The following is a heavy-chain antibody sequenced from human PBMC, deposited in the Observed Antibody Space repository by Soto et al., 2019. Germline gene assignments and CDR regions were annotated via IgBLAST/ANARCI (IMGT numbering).Heavy chain of an antibody. V-gene: IGHV1-69*01. Sequence: QVQLVQSGAEVKKPGSSVKVSCKASGGTFSSYAISWVRQAPGQGLEWMGGIIPIFGTANYAQKFQGRVTITADESTSTAYMELSILRSEDTAVYYCARDRLAARPGACDIRGQGTMVTVSS. CDR1: GGTFSSYA. CDR3: ARDRLAARPGACDI. J-gene: IGHJ3*02. CDR2: IIPIFGTA. D-gene: IGHD6-6*01.